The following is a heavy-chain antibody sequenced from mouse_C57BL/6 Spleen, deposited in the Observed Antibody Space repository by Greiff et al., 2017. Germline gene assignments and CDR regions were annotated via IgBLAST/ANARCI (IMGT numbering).Heavy chain of an antibody. V-gene: IGHV7-3*01. CDR2: IRNKANGYTT. J-gene: IGHJ4*01. Sequence: EVMLVASGGGLVQPGGSLSLSCAASGFTFTDYYMSWVRQPPGKALEWLGFIRNKANGYTTEYSASVKGRFTISRDNSQSILYLQMNALRAEDSATYYCARYRAGTGAMDYWGQGTSVTVSS. CDR3: ARYRAGTGAMDY. CDR1: GFTFTDYY. D-gene: IGHD4-1*01.